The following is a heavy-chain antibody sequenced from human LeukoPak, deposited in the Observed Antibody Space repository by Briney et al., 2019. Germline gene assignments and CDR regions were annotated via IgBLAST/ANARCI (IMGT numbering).Heavy chain of an antibody. D-gene: IGHD1-26*01. CDR2: IWYDGSNK. Sequence: GGSLRLSCAASGFTFSSYGMHWVRQAPGKGLEWVAVIWYDGSNKYYADSVKGRFTISRDNSKNTLYLQMSSLRAEDTAVYYCARDVHSGSYSASYYYYGMDVWGQGTTVTVSS. CDR3: ARDVHSGSYSASYYYYGMDV. J-gene: IGHJ6*02. CDR1: GFTFSSYG. V-gene: IGHV3-33*01.